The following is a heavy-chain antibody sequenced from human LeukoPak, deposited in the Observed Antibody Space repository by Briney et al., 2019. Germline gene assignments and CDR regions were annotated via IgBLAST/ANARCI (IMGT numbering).Heavy chain of an antibody. V-gene: IGHV1-2*02. CDR3: ARDTVVSGTDY. J-gene: IGHJ4*02. CDR1: GYTFTSYG. CDR2: INPNSGGT. Sequence: GASVKVSCKASGYTFTSYGISWVRQAPGQGLEWMGWINPNSGGTSYAQKFQGRVTMTRDTSISTAYMELSRLRSDDTAVYYCARDTVVSGTDYWGQGTLVTVSS. D-gene: IGHD4-23*01.